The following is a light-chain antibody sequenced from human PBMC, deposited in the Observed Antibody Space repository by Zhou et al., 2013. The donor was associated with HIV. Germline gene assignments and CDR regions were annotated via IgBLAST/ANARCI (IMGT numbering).Light chain of an antibody. CDR1: QSVSSTY. Sequence: EVVLTQSPGTLSLSPGERATLSCRASQSVSSTYLAWYQQKPGQAPRLLIYGASSRATGIPDRFSGSGSGTDFFLTIDRLEPEDFAVYYCHQYSASPDTFGQGTTLEI. CDR2: GAS. J-gene: IGKJ2*01. CDR3: HQYSASPDT. V-gene: IGKV3-20*01.